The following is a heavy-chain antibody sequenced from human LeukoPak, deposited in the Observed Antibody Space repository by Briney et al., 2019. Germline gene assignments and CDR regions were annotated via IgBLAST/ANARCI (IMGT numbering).Heavy chain of an antibody. V-gene: IGHV4-34*01. CDR3: ARTNQISETAFDI. CDR2: INHSGST. J-gene: IGHJ3*02. D-gene: IGHD1-14*01. Sequence: SETLSLTCAVYGGSFSGYYWSWIRQPPGKGLEWIGEINHSGSTNYNPSLKSRVTISVDTSKNQFSLKLSSVTAADTAVYYCARTNQISETAFDIWGQGTMVIVSS. CDR1: GGSFSGYY.